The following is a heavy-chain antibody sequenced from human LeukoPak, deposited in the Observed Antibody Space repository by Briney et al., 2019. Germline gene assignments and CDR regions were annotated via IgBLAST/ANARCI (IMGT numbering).Heavy chain of an antibody. V-gene: IGHV3-30-3*01. CDR3: ARSLIIPGRNGDY. Sequence: PGRSLRLSCAASGFTFSSYAMHWVRQAPGKGLEWVAVISYDGSNKYYADSVKGRFTISRDNSKNTLYLQMNSLRAEDTAVYYCARSLIIPGRNGDYWGQGTLVTVSS. D-gene: IGHD1-1*01. CDR1: GFTFSSYA. J-gene: IGHJ4*02. CDR2: ISYDGSNK.